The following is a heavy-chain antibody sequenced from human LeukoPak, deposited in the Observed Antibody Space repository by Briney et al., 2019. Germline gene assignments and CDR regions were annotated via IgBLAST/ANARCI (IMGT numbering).Heavy chain of an antibody. Sequence: GGSLRLSCAASGFTLSSYAMSWVRPAPGKGRKWVSAISGSGGSPYYADSVKGRFTISRDNSKNTLYLQMDSLRAEDTAAYYCAKDTLPGTVVVGAARPGWLDPWGQGTLVTVSS. J-gene: IGHJ5*02. V-gene: IGHV3-23*01. CDR1: GFTLSSYA. CDR2: ISGSGGSP. D-gene: IGHD2-15*01. CDR3: AKDTLPGTVVVGAARPGWLDP.